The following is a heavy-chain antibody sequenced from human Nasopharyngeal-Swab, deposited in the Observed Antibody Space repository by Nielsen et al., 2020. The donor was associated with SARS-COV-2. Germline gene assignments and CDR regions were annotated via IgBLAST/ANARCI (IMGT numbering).Heavy chain of an antibody. J-gene: IGHJ6*02. D-gene: IGHD3-10*01. Sequence: SVKVSCKASGGTFSSYAISWVRRAPGQGLEWMGGIIPIFGTANYAQKFQGRVTITADESTSTAYMELSSLRSEDTAVYYCARKRRGYYYYGMDVWGQGTTVTVSS. CDR3: ARKRRGYYYYGMDV. V-gene: IGHV1-69*13. CDR1: GGTFSSYA. CDR2: IIPIFGTA.